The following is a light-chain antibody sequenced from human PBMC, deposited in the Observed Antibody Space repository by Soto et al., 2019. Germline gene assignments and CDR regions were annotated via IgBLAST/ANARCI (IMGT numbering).Light chain of an antibody. CDR3: QQYGSSIT. CDR2: GAS. CDR1: QSVTSSY. J-gene: IGKJ5*01. Sequence: ELVLTQSPGTLSLSPGEKATLSCRASQSVTSSYLAWYQHKPGQAPRLLIHGASSRATGIPDRFSGSGSGTEFTLTISRLEPEDFAVYDCQQYGSSITFGQGTRLEI. V-gene: IGKV3-20*01.